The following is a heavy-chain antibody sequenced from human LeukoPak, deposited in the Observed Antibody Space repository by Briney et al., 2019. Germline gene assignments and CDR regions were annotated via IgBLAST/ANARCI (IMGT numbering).Heavy chain of an antibody. CDR1: GYTFTSYD. D-gene: IGHD3-22*01. Sequence: ASVKVSCKASGYTFTSYDINWVRQATGQGLEWMGWMNPNSGNTGYAQKFQGRVTMTRDTSINTAYMELSSLRSEDTAVYYCARRADDYDSSCYQHWGRGTLVTVSS. CDR2: MNPNSGNT. J-gene: IGHJ4*02. CDR3: ARRADDYDSSCYQH. V-gene: IGHV1-8*01.